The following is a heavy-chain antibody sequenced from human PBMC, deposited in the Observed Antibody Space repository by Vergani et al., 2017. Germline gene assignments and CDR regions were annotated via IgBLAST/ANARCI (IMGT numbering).Heavy chain of an antibody. CDR3: ARPDTDYYYYGMDV. CDR2: IYSGGST. J-gene: IGHJ6*02. V-gene: IGHV3-53*02. D-gene: IGHD5-18*01. Sequence: EVQLVETGGGLIQPGGSLRLSCAASGFTVSSNYMSWVRQAPGKGLEWVSVIYSGGSTYYADSVKGRFTISRDNSKNTLYLQMNSLRAEDTAVYYCARPDTDYYYYGMDVWGQGTTVTVSS. CDR1: GFTVSSNY.